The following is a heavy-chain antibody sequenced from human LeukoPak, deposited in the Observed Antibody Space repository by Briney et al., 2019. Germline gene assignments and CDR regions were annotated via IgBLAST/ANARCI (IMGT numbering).Heavy chain of an antibody. V-gene: IGHV1-8*01. CDR1: GYTFTSYD. D-gene: IGHD6-13*01. Sequence: ASVKVSCKASGYTFTSYDINWVRQATGQGLEWMGRMNPNSGNTGYAQKFQGRVTMTRNTSISTAYMELSSLRSEDTAVYYCARGYSSWFARRDWFDPWGQGTLVTVSS. J-gene: IGHJ5*02. CDR3: ARGYSSWFARRDWFDP. CDR2: MNPNSGNT.